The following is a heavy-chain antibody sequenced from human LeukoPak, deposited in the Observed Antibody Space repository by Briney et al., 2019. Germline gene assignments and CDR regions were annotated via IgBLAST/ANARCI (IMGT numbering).Heavy chain of an antibody. V-gene: IGHV4-59*11. CDR1: SGSISSHF. CDR3: ARGYCSGTSCYISYYFDY. J-gene: IGHJ4*02. CDR2: IYSSGST. Sequence: SETLSLTCTVSSGSISSHFWSWIRQPPGKGLEWIGYIYSSGSTNYNPSLKSRVTISVDTSKNQFSLKLSSVTAADTAVYYCARGYCSGTSCYISYYFDYWGQGTLVTVSS. D-gene: IGHD2-2*02.